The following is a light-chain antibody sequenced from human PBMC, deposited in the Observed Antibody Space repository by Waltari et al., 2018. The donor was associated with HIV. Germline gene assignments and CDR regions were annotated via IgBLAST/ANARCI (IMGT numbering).Light chain of an antibody. J-gene: IGKJ2*01. CDR2: DAS. Sequence: EIVLTQSPGTLSLSPGERATLSCRASQSVSNNYLAWYQQMPGLAPRLLIYDASSRAAGVPDRFSGSGSGTDFTLTISRLEPEDFAVYYCHQFGSSTSYTFGQGTKLEIK. CDR3: HQFGSSTSYT. V-gene: IGKV3D-20*01. CDR1: QSVSNNY.